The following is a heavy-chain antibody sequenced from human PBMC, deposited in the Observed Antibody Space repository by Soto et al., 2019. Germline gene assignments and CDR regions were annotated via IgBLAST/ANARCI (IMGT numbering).Heavy chain of an antibody. CDR1: GFSFKSYN. V-gene: IGHV3-74*01. J-gene: IGHJ4*02. D-gene: IGHD4-4*01. CDR2: INGDGSSI. CDR3: GRGNFGFDY. Sequence: PGGSLRLSCEASGFSFKSYNMHWVRQVPGKGPLWVSRINGDGSSILYADSAKGRFTISRDNAKNTLYLQMNGLRAEDTAVYYCGRGNFGFDYWGQGALVTVSS.